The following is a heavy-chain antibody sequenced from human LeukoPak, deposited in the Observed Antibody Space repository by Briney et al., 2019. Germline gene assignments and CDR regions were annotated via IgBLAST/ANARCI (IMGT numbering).Heavy chain of an antibody. CDR2: ISSRSSTI. V-gene: IGHV3-48*02. Sequence: PGGSLRLSCVASGFTFSSYNMNWVRQAPGKGLEWVSYISSRSSTIYSADSVKGRFTISRDNAKNSLYLQMNSLRDEDTAVYYCAREYCDILTGYYSPEAFDIWGQGTMVTVSS. CDR1: GFTFSSYN. J-gene: IGHJ3*02. D-gene: IGHD3-9*01. CDR3: AREYCDILTGYYSPEAFDI.